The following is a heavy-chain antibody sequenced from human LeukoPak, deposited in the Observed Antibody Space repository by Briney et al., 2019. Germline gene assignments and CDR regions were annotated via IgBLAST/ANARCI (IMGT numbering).Heavy chain of an antibody. V-gene: IGHV1-69*13. J-gene: IGHJ4*02. CDR1: GYTFTSYG. CDR2: IIPIFGTA. D-gene: IGHD6-13*01. Sequence: VASVKVSCKASGYTFTSYGISWMRQAPGQGLEWMGGIIPIFGTANYAQKFQGRVTITADESTCTAYMELSSLRSEDTAVYYCATDRYSSSWGYWGQGTLVTVSS. CDR3: ATDRYSSSWGY.